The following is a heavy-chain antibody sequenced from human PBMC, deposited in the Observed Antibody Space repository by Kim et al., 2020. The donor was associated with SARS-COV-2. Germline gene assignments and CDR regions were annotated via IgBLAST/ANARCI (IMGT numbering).Heavy chain of an antibody. CDR2: ISESSSHT. CDR1: GFTFSSYA. CDR3: AKRETSARAFDD. V-gene: IGHV3-23*01. J-gene: IGHJ4*02. D-gene: IGHD6-6*01. Sequence: GGSLRLSCATSGFTFSSYAMSWVRQAPVKGLECVSTISESSSHTYYADSVKGRFTISRDNSKNTVYLQMDSLRAEETAIYYCAKRETSARAFDDWGQGTLVTVSS.